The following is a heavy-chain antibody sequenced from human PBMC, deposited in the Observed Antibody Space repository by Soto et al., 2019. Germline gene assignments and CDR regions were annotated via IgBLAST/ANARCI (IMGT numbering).Heavy chain of an antibody. CDR2: IHPVSGST. V-gene: IGHV1-46*01. CDR1: GYTFCNYY. Sequence: ASVKVSCKASGYTFCNYYINWVRQAPGQGLEWMGIIHPVSGSTNYAQKFKGRVTMTTDPSTSTVYMEMNNLRSDDTAVYYCATAVDFDNWGQGTLVTVSS. D-gene: IGHD6-19*01. J-gene: IGHJ4*02. CDR3: ATAVDFDN.